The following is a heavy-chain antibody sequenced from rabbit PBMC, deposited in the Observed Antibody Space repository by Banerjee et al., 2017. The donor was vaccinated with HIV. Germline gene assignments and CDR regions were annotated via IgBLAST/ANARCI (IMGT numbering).Heavy chain of an antibody. CDR3: ARDLFYYAGTTGYPL. Sequence: QEQLEESGGDLVKPEGSLTLTCTASGFTISSSYWICWVRQAPGKGLEWIACIYAGYSGSTFYASWAKGRFTISKTSSTTVTLQVTSLTAADTATYFCARDLFYYAGTTGYPLWGPGTLVTVS. V-gene: IGHV1S45*01. CDR1: GFTISSSYW. J-gene: IGHJ4*01. D-gene: IGHD4-2*01. CDR2: IYAGYSGST.